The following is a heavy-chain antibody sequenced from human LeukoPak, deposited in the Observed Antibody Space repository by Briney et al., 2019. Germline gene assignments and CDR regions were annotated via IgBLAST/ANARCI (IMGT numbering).Heavy chain of an antibody. CDR3: ARGRYCSSTSCYRNWFDP. D-gene: IGHD2-2*02. J-gene: IGHJ5*02. CDR2: IYPTGST. Sequence: SETLSLTCTVSGGSISSYYWSWIRQPAGKGLEWIGRIYPTGSTNYNPSLKSRVTISVDTSKNQFSLKLSSVTAADTAVYYCARGRYCSSTSCYRNWFDPWGQGTLVTVSS. V-gene: IGHV4-4*07. CDR1: GGSISSYY.